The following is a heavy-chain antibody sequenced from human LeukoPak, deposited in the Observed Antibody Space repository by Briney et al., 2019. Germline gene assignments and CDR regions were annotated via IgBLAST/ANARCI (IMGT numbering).Heavy chain of an antibody. J-gene: IGHJ4*02. Sequence: GASVKVSCKASGYTFTSHYLHWVRQAPGQGLEWMGIINPGAGTTSYAQKFQGRVTMTRDMSTSTVYMELRSLRSDDTAVYYCARDRQEIDTSGGDFDYWGQGTLVTVSS. D-gene: IGHD3-3*01. V-gene: IGHV1-46*01. CDR3: ARDRQEIDTSGGDFDY. CDR2: INPGAGTT. CDR1: GYTFTSHY.